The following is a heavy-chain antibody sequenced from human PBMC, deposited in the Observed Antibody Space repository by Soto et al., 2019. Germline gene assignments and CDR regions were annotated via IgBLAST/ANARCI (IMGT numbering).Heavy chain of an antibody. Sequence: QVQLVESGGGVVQPGRSLRLSCAASGFTFSSYAMHWVRQAPGKGLEWVAVISYDGSNKYYADSVKGRFTISRDNSKNALYLHMYSLRAEDTAVYYCARVYYYDRSGYHYFDYWGQGTLVAVAT. CDR2: ISYDGSNK. V-gene: IGHV3-30-3*01. CDR1: GFTFSSYA. J-gene: IGHJ4*02. CDR3: ARVYYYDRSGYHYFDY. D-gene: IGHD3-22*01.